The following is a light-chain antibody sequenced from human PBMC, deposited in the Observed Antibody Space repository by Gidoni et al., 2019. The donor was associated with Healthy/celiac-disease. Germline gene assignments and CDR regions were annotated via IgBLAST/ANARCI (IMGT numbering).Light chain of an antibody. V-gene: IGKV3-15*01. CDR3: QQYNTWYT. CDR1: QSVSIN. Sequence: EIVMTQSPATLSVSPGERATLSCRASQSVSINLAWYQQTPVQAPRLLIYGASTRATGIPARCSGSASGTEFTLTISSLPSEDFAVYYCQQYNTWYTFGQGTKLEIK. J-gene: IGKJ2*01. CDR2: GAS.